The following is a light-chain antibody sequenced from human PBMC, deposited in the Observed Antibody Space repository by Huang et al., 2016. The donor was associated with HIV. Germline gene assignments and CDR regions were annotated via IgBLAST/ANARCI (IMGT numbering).Light chain of an antibody. CDR2: DAS. Sequence: EIVLTQSPVTLSLSPGDRATLSCRASQSVSTNLAWYQQKPGQAPRLLIYDASSRASGNPARFRGRGSGTDFTLTISSLEPEDFAIYYCQQRSNWPPLTFGGGTKVEMK. CDR1: QSVSTN. CDR3: QQRSNWPPLT. J-gene: IGKJ4*01. V-gene: IGKV3-11*01.